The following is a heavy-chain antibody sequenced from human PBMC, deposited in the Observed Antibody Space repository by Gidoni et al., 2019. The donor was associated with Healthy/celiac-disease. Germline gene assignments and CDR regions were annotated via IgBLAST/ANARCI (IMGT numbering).Heavy chain of an antibody. CDR3: AKEGSSSWYGWFDP. V-gene: IGHV3-9*01. D-gene: IGHD6-13*01. CDR1: GFTFDDYA. CDR2: ISWNSGSI. J-gene: IGHJ5*02. Sequence: EVKLVASGVGLVQPGRCLRLSCAAYGFTFDDYAMHWVRQAPGKGLEWGSGISWNSGSIGYADSVKGRFTISRDNAKNSLYLQMNSLRAEDTALYYCAKEGSSSWYGWFDPWGQGTLVTVSS.